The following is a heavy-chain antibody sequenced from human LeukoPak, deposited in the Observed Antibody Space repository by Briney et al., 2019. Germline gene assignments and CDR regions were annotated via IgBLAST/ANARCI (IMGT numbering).Heavy chain of an antibody. Sequence: PSETLSLTCAVYGGSFSGYYWSWIRQPPGKGLEWIGEINHSGSTNYNPSLKSRVTMSLDTSKNQFSLKLSSVTAADTAVYYCARTPIYYYDNSGYYNWGQGTLVTVSS. CDR3: ARTPIYYYDNSGYYN. J-gene: IGHJ4*02. D-gene: IGHD3-22*01. CDR1: GGSFSGYY. CDR2: INHSGST. V-gene: IGHV4-34*01.